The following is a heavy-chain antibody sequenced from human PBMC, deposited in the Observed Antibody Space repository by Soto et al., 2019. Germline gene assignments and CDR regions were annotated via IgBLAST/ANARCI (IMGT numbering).Heavy chain of an antibody. CDR2: IYHSGST. CDR3: ARSGNDYGHLAFAFDI. D-gene: IGHD4-17*01. Sequence: SETLSLTCAVSSGSISSSNWWSWVRQPPGKGLEWIGEIYHSGSTNYNPSLKSRVAISVDKSKNQFSLKLSSVTAADTAVYYCARSGNDYGHLAFAFDIWGQGTMVTVSS. CDR1: SGSISSSNW. V-gene: IGHV4-4*02. J-gene: IGHJ3*02.